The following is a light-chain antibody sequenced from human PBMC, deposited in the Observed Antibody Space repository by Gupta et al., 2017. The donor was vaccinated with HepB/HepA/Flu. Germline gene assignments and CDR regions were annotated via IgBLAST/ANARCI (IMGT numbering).Light chain of an antibody. CDR2: GNS. CDR3: QSYDGSLSGVV. Sequence: GNSDRPSGVPDRFSGSKSGTSAALAITELLAEDEADYFCQSYDGSLSGVVFGGGTSLTVL. J-gene: IGLJ2*01. V-gene: IGLV1-40*01.